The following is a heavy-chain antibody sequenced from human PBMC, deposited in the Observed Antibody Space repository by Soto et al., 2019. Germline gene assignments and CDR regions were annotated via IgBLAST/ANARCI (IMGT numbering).Heavy chain of an antibody. CDR3: ARDGLDY. CDR1: GYSFSTYG. V-gene: IGHV1-18*01. D-gene: IGHD2-2*03. J-gene: IGHJ4*02. CDR2: ISVYSGNT. Sequence: QVHFVQSGGEVKKSGASVKVSCTASGYSFSTYGITWVRQAPGQGLEWMGWISVYSGNTVYAQKFEARLTLTTDTSSNTAYMELRSLRSDDTAVYYCARDGLDYWGQGTLVTVSS.